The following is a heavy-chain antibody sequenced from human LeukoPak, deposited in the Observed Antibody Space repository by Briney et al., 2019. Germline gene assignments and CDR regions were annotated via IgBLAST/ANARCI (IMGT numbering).Heavy chain of an antibody. Sequence: SETLSLTCTVSGGSISSYYWSWIRQPPGKGLEWIGYIYYSGSTNYNPSLKSRVTISVDTSKNQFSLKLSSVTAADTAVYYCARLGIAVAGTIFDYWAREPWSPSPQ. CDR3: ARLGIAVAGTIFDY. V-gene: IGHV4-59*08. D-gene: IGHD6-19*01. CDR1: GGSISSYY. J-gene: IGHJ4*02. CDR2: IYYSGST.